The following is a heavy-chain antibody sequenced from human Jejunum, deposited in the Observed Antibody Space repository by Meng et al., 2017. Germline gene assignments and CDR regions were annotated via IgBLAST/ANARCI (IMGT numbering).Heavy chain of an antibody. D-gene: IGHD2-2*01. CDR3: ARDKYAYALGYFDY. CDR2: ISAYTGKT. V-gene: IGHV1-18*01. J-gene: IGHJ4*02. Sequence: LVQSGAEVKKPGASMKVSCKASGYPFDRFGVSWIRQAPGQGLEWVGWISAYTGKTDYAQKFQGRVLMTAETSTTTVYMELTSLTSDDTAVYYCARDKYAYALGYFDYWGQGTLVTVSS. CDR1: GYPFDRFG.